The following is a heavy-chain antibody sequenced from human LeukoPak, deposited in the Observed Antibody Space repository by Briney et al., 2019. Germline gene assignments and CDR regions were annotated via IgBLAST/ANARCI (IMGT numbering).Heavy chain of an antibody. CDR1: GGFISSSPYY. J-gene: IGHJ2*01. D-gene: IGHD3-22*01. V-gene: IGHV4-39*01. Sequence: SETLSLTCTVSGGFISSSPYYWGWIRQPPGKGLEWIGSISHTGSTFYDPSLRGRVTISVDTSKNQFPLKLRFVTAADTAVYYCASPPQDSSGNWGWYFDFWGRGTLVTVSS. CDR2: ISHTGST. CDR3: ASPPQDSSGNWGWYFDF.